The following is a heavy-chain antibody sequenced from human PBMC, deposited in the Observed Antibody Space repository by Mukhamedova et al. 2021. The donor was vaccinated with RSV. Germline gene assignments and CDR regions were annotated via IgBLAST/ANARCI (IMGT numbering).Heavy chain of an antibody. CDR3: RRHNGVGLFREED. V-gene: IGHV4-61*07. CDR2: GST. Sequence: GSTNYTPSPKIRVTISLATSKNQFSLKRSSVTAADTAVYYCRRHNGVGLFREEDWGQGTLVTVSS. D-gene: IGHD3-3*01. J-gene: IGHJ4*02.